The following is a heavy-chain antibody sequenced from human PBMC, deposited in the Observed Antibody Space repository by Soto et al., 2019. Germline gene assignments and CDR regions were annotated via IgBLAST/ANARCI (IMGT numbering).Heavy chain of an antibody. Sequence: SETLSLTCTVSGGSISSGDYYWSWIRQPPGKGLEWIGYIYYSGSTYYNPSLKSRVTISVDTSKNQFSLKLSSVTAADTAVYFFSRQVYYYDSSGYYRLYYFDYWGQGTLVTVSS. CDR3: SRQVYYYDSSGYYRLYYFDY. CDR2: IYYSGST. J-gene: IGHJ4*02. CDR1: GGSISSGDYY. V-gene: IGHV4-30-4*01. D-gene: IGHD3-22*01.